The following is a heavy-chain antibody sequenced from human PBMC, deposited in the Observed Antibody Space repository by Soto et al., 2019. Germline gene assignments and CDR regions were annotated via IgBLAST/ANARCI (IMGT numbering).Heavy chain of an antibody. CDR3: ARHTAMVPFDY. J-gene: IGHJ4*02. Sequence: ASETLSLTCTVSGGSISSYYWSWIRQPPGKGLEWIGYIYYSGSTNYNPSLKSRVTISVDTSKNQFSLKLSSVTAADTAVYYCARHTAMVPFDYWGQGTLGTVSS. V-gene: IGHV4-59*08. CDR1: GGSISSYY. CDR2: IYYSGST. D-gene: IGHD5-18*01.